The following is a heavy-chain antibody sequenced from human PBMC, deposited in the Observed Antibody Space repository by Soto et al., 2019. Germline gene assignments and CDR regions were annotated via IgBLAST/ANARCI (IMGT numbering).Heavy chain of an antibody. Sequence: EVQLLESGGGLIQPGGSLRLSCAASGVTLGINDMSWVRQAPGKGLEWVSSISGSDGKTYYADSVKGRFTISRDNSRNTLYLQMGGLRVVDTAVYYCAQYYYASGRNWFDPWGRGTLVTVSS. CDR1: GVTLGIND. CDR2: ISGSDGKT. V-gene: IGHV3-23*01. CDR3: AQYYYASGRNWFDP. J-gene: IGHJ5*02. D-gene: IGHD3-10*01.